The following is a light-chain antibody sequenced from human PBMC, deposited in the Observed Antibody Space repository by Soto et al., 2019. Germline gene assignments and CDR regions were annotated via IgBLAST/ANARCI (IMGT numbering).Light chain of an antibody. CDR3: QSYDSSLSGFAV. J-gene: IGLJ7*01. CDR1: SSNIGAGYD. V-gene: IGLV1-40*01. Sequence: QSVLTQPPSVSGAPGQRVTISCTGSSSNIGAGYDVHWYQQLPGTAPKLLIYGNSNRPSGVPDRFSGSKSGTSASLAITGLQAEDEADYHCQSYDSSLSGFAVFGGGTQLTVL. CDR2: GNS.